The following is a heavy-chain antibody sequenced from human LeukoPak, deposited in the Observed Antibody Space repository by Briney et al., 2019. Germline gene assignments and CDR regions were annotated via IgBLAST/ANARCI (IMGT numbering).Heavy chain of an antibody. J-gene: IGHJ4*02. CDR1: GGSISSGSYY. V-gene: IGHV4-61*02. CDR3: ASFGSVTYCSGGSCLDY. D-gene: IGHD2-15*01. CDR2: IYTSGST. Sequence: PSETLSLTCTVSGGSISSGSYYWSWIRQPAGKGLEWIGRIYTSGSTNYNPSLKSRVTISVDKSKNQFSLKLSSVTAADTAVYYCASFGSVTYCSGGSCLDYWGQGTLVTVSS.